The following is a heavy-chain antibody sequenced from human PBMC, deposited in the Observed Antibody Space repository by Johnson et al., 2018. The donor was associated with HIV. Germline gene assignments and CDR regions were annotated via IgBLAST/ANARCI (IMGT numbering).Heavy chain of an antibody. CDR1: GFTFSSYG. CDR3: ARGTLAAFDI. CDR2: ISYDGSER. J-gene: IGHJ3*02. Sequence: QVQLVESGGGLIQPGGSLRLSCGASGFTFSSYGMHWVRQAPGKGLEWVAVISYDGSERYYVDSVKGRFTISRDNAKNSVYLQMNSLRAEDTAVYYCARGTLAAFDIWGQGTMVTVSS. V-gene: IGHV3-30*03. D-gene: IGHD2-2*01.